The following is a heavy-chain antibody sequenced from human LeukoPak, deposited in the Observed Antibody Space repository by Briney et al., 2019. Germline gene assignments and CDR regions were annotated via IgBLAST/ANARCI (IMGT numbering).Heavy chain of an antibody. Sequence: PSETLSLTCTVSGGSISSSIYYWGWFHQPPGKGLEWIGSIYYNVATYYNSSLKSRVTISVDTSKNHLPLKLSSVTAADTAVYYCARVRDGYNRNWAYWGQGTLVTVS. J-gene: IGHJ4*02. CDR1: GGSISSSIYY. CDR3: ARVRDGYNRNWAY. D-gene: IGHD5-24*01. CDR2: IYYNVAT. V-gene: IGHV4-39*02.